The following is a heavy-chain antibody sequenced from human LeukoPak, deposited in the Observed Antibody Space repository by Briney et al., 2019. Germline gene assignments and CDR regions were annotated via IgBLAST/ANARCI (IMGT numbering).Heavy chain of an antibody. CDR1: GGSISSYY. D-gene: IGHD1-26*01. CDR2: IHTSGST. J-gene: IGHJ4*02. Sequence: PSETLSLTCTVSGGSISSYYWSWIRQPAGKGLEWIGRIHTSGSTNYSPSLKSRVTMSVGTSKNQFSLRLNSVTAADTAVYYCARGRDSGSSFPLGYWGQGTLVTVSS. CDR3: ARGRDSGSSFPLGY. V-gene: IGHV4-4*07.